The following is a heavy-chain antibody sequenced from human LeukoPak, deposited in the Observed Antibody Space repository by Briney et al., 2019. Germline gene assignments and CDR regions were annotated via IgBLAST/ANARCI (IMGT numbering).Heavy chain of an antibody. CDR3: ARGEMTTVAYYFDY. Sequence: PSETLSLTCAVYGGSFTDYFLSWIRQPPGKGLEWLGEINHSGSTNYNPSLKSRVTISVDTSKNQFSLKLSSVTAADTAVYYCARGEMTTVAYYFDYWGQGTLVTVSS. CDR1: GGSFTDYF. D-gene: IGHD4-23*01. V-gene: IGHV4-34*01. J-gene: IGHJ4*02. CDR2: INHSGST.